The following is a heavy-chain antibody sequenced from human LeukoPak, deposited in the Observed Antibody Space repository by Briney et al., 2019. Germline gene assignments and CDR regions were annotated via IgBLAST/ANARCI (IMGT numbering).Heavy chain of an antibody. CDR3: AKAGLDYEYYFDY. V-gene: IGHV3-23*01. Sequence: GGSLRLSCAASGFTFSSYAMSWVRQAPGKGLERVSAISGSGGSTYYADSVKGRFTISRDNSKNTLYLQMNSLRAEDTAVYYCAKAGLDYEYYFDYWGQGTLVTVSS. CDR2: ISGSGGST. D-gene: IGHD4-17*01. J-gene: IGHJ4*02. CDR1: GFTFSSYA.